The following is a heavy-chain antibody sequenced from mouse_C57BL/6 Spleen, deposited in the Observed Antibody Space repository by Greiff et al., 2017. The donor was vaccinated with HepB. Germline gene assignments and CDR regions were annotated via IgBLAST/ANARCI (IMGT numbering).Heavy chain of an antibody. J-gene: IGHJ4*01. CDR1: GYTFTSYR. CDR2: INPSNGGT. D-gene: IGHD2-12*01. CDR3: ARGYSHYYAMDY. Sequence: QVHVKQPGTEPVKPGASVKLSCKASGYTFTSYRMHWVKLRPGQGLEWIGNINPSNGGTNYNEKFKSKATLTVDKSSSTAYMQLSSLTSEDPAVYYCARGYSHYYAMDYWGQGTSVNVSS. V-gene: IGHV1-53*01.